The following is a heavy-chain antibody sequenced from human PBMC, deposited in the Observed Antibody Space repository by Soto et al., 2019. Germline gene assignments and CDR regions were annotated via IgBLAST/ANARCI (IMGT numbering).Heavy chain of an antibody. CDR2: ISAYNGNT. Sequence: QVQLVQSGAEVKKPGASVKVSCKASGYTFTSYGISWVRQAPGQGLEWMGWISAYNGNTNYAQKLQGRVTMTTDTSTSPADMELRSLRSDDTAVSYCARVAPSYYDSSGYYEYFDYWGQGTLVTVSS. J-gene: IGHJ4*02. CDR1: GYTFTSYG. CDR3: ARVAPSYYDSSGYYEYFDY. V-gene: IGHV1-18*01. D-gene: IGHD3-22*01.